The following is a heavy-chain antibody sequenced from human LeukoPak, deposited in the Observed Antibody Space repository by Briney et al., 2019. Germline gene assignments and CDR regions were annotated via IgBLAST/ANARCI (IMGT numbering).Heavy chain of an antibody. J-gene: IGHJ4*02. D-gene: IGHD6-25*01. V-gene: IGHV4-38-2*02. CDR1: GYSISSGYY. CDR3: ARHSGITAAGFDY. CDR2: IYHSGST. Sequence: SETLSLACTVSGYSISSGYYWGWIRQPPGKGLEWIGSIYHSGSTYYNPSLKSRVTISVDTSKNQFSLKLTSVTAADTAVYYCARHSGITAAGFDYWGQGTLVTVSS.